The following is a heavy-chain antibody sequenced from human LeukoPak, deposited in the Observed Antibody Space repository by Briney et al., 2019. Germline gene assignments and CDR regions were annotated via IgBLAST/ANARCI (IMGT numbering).Heavy chain of an antibody. CDR2: IYSSGST. D-gene: IGHD3-10*01. CDR1: GASIIDGDYY. J-gene: IGHJ3*02. Sequence: SETLSLTCTVSGASIIDGDYYWSWVRQPPGKGLEWMGYIYSSGSTFYNPYFQSRLTISVDTSRNQFSLKLSSVTAADTAVYYCARGEFPHAFDIWGQGTMVTVSS. CDR3: ARGEFPHAFDI. V-gene: IGHV4-30-4*01.